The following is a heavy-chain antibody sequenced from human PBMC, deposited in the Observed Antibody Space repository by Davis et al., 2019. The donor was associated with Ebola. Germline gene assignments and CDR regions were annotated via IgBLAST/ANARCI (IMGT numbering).Heavy chain of an antibody. Sequence: GESLKISCQGSGYTFSNYWIGWVRQMPGKGLEWMGIIYPGDSDTRYSPSFQGQVTISADKSISTAYLQWSSLKASDTAMYYCARPMVQGGFYYYYGMDVWGQGTTVTVSS. CDR2: IYPGDSDT. V-gene: IGHV5-51*01. CDR3: ARPMVQGGFYYYYGMDV. D-gene: IGHD3-10*01. CDR1: GYTFSNYW. J-gene: IGHJ6*02.